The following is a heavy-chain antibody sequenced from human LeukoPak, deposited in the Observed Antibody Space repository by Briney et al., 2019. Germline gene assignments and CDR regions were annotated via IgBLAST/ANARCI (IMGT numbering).Heavy chain of an antibody. D-gene: IGHD2-21*02. Sequence: GGSLRLSCAPSGFTFSTYWMGWVRQAPGKGLEWLANINQGGTEKYYVDSVKGRFTISRDNAKNSLFLQMNSLRAEDTAVYYCARDVGDLWGQGTLVTVSS. CDR3: ARDVGDL. CDR2: INQGGTEK. CDR1: GFTFSTYW. J-gene: IGHJ4*02. V-gene: IGHV3-7*01.